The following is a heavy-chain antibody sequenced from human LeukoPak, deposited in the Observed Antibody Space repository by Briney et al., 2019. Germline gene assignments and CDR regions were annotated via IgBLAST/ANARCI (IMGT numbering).Heavy chain of an antibody. CDR2: IIPIFVTA. CDR3: ARDGSHGSVDY. D-gene: IGHD6-25*01. J-gene: IGHJ4*02. V-gene: IGHV1-69*06. CDR1: GGTFSSYA. Sequence: ASVKVSCKASGGTFSSYAISWVRQAPGQGREWMGGIIPIFVTANYAQNFQGRVTITSDKSTSTAYMELSSLRSEDTDVYYCARDGSHGSVDYWGQGTLVTVSS.